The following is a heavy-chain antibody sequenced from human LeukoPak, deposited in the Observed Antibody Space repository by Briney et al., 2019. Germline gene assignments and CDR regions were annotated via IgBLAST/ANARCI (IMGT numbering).Heavy chain of an antibody. J-gene: IGHJ4*02. V-gene: IGHV3-43*01. CDR2: ISWDGGST. CDR1: GFTFDDYT. D-gene: IGHD3-22*01. Sequence: GGSLRLSCAASGFTFDDYTMHWVRQAPGKGLEWVTLISWDGGSTYYADSVKGRFTISRDNSQNTVYLQMNSLRPEDSAMYYCARDTYYYYASSGQTDYWGQGTLVTVSS. CDR3: ARDTYYYYASSGQTDY.